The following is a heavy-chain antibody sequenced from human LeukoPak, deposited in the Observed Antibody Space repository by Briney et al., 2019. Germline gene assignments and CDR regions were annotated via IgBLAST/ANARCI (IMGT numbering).Heavy chain of an antibody. CDR3: ARDSPDY. CDR1: GFTFSSYS. Sequence: PGGSLRLSCAASGFTFSSYSMNWVRQAPGKGLEWVSYISSSSSTIYYADSVKGRFTISRDNAKNSLYLQMSSLRADDTAVYYCARDSPDYWGQGTLVTVSS. J-gene: IGHJ4*02. CDR2: ISSSSSTI. V-gene: IGHV3-48*01.